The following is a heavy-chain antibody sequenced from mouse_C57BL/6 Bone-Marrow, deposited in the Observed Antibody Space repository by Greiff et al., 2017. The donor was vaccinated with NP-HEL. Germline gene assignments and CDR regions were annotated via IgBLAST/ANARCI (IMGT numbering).Heavy chain of an antibody. CDR2: IYPGNSDT. D-gene: IGHD1-1*01. J-gene: IGHJ2*01. CDR1: GYTFTSYW. CDR3: TRKPTYYGSPYFDY. Sequence: EVQLQQSGTVLARPGASVKMSCKTSGYTFTSYWMHWVKQRPGQGLEWIGAIYPGNSDTSYNQKFKGKAKLTAVTSASTAYMELSSLTNEDSAVYYCTRKPTYYGSPYFDYWGQGTTLTVSS. V-gene: IGHV1-5*01.